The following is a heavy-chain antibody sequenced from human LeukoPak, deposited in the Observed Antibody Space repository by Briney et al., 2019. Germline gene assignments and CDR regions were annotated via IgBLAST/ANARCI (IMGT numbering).Heavy chain of an antibody. Sequence: GGSLRLSCAASGFTFSTYWMHWVRQAPGKGLVWVSRINSDGSSTDYADSVKGRFTISGDNAKNTVYLQTNSLRAEDTAVYYCARVAAAGPFDYWGQGTLVTVSS. CDR3: ARVAAAGPFDY. V-gene: IGHV3-74*01. J-gene: IGHJ4*02. CDR2: INSDGSST. CDR1: GFTFSTYW. D-gene: IGHD6-13*01.